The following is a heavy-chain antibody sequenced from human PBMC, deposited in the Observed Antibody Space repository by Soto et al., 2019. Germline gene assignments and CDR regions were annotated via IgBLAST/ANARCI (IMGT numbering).Heavy chain of an antibody. J-gene: IGHJ6*02. D-gene: IGHD3-22*01. CDR2: IIPIFGTA. V-gene: IGHV1-69*06. CDR1: GDTFSSYA. CDR3: ARDGSGYRSRASPMDV. Sequence: QVQLVQSGAEVKKPGSSVKVSCKASGDTFSSYAISWVRQAPGQGLEWMGGIIPIFGTANYAQKFQGRVTITADKSTSTAYMELSRLRSEDTAVYYCARDGSGYRSRASPMDVWGQGTTVTVSS.